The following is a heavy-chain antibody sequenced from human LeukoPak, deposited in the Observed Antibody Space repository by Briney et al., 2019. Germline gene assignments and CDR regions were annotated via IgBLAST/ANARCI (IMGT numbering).Heavy chain of an antibody. CDR3: ARDSDTAMVPCFDY. V-gene: IGHV1-2*02. Sequence: ASVTVSFKASGYTFTVYYMHWVRQAPRQGLEWMGWINPNSGGTNYAQQFQGRVTMTRDTSISTAYMELSSLRSEDTAVYYCARDSDTAMVPCFDYWGQGTLVTVSS. J-gene: IGHJ4*02. CDR2: INPNSGGT. D-gene: IGHD5-18*01. CDR1: GYTFTVYY.